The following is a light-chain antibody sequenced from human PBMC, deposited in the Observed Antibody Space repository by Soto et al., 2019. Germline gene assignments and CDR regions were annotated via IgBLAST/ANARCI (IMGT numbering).Light chain of an antibody. CDR3: QQYGNSLT. V-gene: IGKV3-15*01. CDR2: GAS. J-gene: IGKJ4*01. CDR1: QSVNSN. Sequence: EVVMKQSPASLSVSTGERATLSCRASQSVNSNLAWYQQKPGQAPRLLIYGASTRATGIPGRFRGSGSGTDFTLSISRLGPEDLAVYYCQQYGNSLTFGGVTKVAIK.